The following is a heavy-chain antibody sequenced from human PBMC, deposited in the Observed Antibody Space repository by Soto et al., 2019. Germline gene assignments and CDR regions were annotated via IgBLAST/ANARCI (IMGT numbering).Heavy chain of an antibody. CDR1: GDSIGSSDFY. J-gene: IGHJ4*02. CDR3: ARRGNSDY. Sequence: QRQLQESGPGLVKPSETLSLTCTVSGDSIGSSDFYWGWIRQPPGRGLEWIGDFYSGGSTYYNPSLKSRVAISVDTSKNQFSLTLSSVTAADTAVYFCARRGNSDYWGQGTLVTVSS. D-gene: IGHD4-4*01. CDR2: FYSGGST. V-gene: IGHV4-39*01.